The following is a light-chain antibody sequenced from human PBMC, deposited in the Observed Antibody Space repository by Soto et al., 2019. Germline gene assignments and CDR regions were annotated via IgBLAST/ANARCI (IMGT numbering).Light chain of an antibody. V-gene: IGKV1-27*01. CDR2: GAS. CDR1: HDLSNY. Sequence: GYRVTITCRASHDLSNYLAWYQHKPGKVPKVLIYGASTLQSGVPSRFSGSGSGTDFTLTISSLQPEDVATYYCQKYNNALGTFGQGTKVDIK. CDR3: QKYNNALGT. J-gene: IGKJ1*01.